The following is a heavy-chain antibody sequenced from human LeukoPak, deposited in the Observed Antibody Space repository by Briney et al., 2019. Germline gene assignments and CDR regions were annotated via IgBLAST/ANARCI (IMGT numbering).Heavy chain of an antibody. CDR2: IKQDGSEK. V-gene: IGHV3-7*04. J-gene: IGHJ3*02. CDR1: GITLSTYW. D-gene: IGHD2-15*01. CDR3: ARGGLYWHI. Sequence: PGGSLRLSCAASGITLSTYWMSWVRQAPGKGLEWVANIKQDGSEKNYVDSVKGRFTVSRDNARNSLYLQMESLRAEDTALYYCARGGLYWHIWGQGTMVTVSS.